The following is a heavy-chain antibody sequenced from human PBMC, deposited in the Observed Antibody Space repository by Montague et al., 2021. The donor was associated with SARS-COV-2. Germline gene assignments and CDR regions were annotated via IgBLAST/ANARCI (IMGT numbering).Heavy chain of an antibody. CDR1: GGSLSTYY. Sequence: SETLSLTCSVSGGSLSTYYWSWIRQPPGKGLEWIGYIDDSGTTRYNPSLMSRATISLDLSKNQFSPDLNSVTAADTAVYYCARNAYNHYGLDVWGQGTTVTVSS. CDR2: IDDSGTT. CDR3: ARNAYNHYGLDV. J-gene: IGHJ6*02. V-gene: IGHV4-59*08.